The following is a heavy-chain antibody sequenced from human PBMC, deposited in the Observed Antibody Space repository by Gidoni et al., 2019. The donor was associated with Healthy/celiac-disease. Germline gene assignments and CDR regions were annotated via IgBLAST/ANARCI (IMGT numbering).Heavy chain of an antibody. D-gene: IGHD6-19*01. CDR3: ARQKYSSGWYSMKVEAEYDY. CDR2: IYYSGST. V-gene: IGHV4-39*01. Sequence: QLQLQESGPGLVKPSETLSLTCTVSGGSISSSSYYWGWIRQPPGKGLEWIGSIYYSGSTYYNPSLKSRVTISVDTSKNQFSLKLSSVTAADTAVYYCARQKYSSGWYSMKVEAEYDYWGQGTLVTVSS. J-gene: IGHJ4*02. CDR1: GGSISSSSYY.